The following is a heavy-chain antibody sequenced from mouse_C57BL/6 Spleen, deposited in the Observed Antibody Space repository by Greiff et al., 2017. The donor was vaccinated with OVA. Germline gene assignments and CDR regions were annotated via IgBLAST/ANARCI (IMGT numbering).Heavy chain of an antibody. Sequence: ESGPGILQPSQTLSLTCPFSGFSLSTFGMGVGWIRQPSGKGLEWLAHIWWHDVKYYNPALKSRLTISKATSKNQVFLKIANVDTADTATYDSSGSYSYDDGDFDYWGQGTTLTVSS. J-gene: IGHJ2*01. CDR1: GFSLSTFGMG. D-gene: IGHD2-12*01. CDR3: SGSYSYDDGDFDY. CDR2: IWWHDVK. V-gene: IGHV8-8*01.